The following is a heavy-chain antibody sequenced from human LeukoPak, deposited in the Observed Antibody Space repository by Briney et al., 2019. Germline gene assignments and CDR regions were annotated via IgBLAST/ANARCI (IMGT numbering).Heavy chain of an antibody. CDR3: ARNRDSDY. CDR1: GYSFSNYW. Sequence: GESLKISCKAFGYSFSNYWIGWVRQMPGKALEWMGIIYPRDTDTRYSPSFQSQVTISVDTSITTAYLQWSSLKASDTAMYYCARNRDSDYWGQGTLVTVSS. J-gene: IGHJ4*02. CDR2: IYPRDTDT. V-gene: IGHV5-51*01. D-gene: IGHD2/OR15-2a*01.